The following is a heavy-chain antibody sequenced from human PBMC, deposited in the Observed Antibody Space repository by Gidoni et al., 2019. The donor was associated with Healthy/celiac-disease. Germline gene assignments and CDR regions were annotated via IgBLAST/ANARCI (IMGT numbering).Heavy chain of an antibody. Sequence: QVQLQESGPGLVKPSETLSLTCAVSGYSISSGYYWGWIRQPPGKGLEWIGSIYHSGSTYYNPSLKSRVTISVDTSKNQFSLKLSSVTAADTAVYYCARLWVGNWFDPWGQGTLVTVSS. V-gene: IGHV4-38-2*01. J-gene: IGHJ5*02. CDR3: ARLWVGNWFDP. D-gene: IGHD1-26*01. CDR2: IYHSGST. CDR1: GYSISSGYY.